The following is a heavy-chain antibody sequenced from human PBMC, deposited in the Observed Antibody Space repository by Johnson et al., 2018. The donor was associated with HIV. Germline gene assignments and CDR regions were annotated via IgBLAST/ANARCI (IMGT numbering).Heavy chain of an antibody. CDR2: IGTAGDK. Sequence: VQLVESGGGVVQPGRSLRLSCAASGFTFSTYDMHWVRQPTGKGLEWVSAIGTAGDKYYADSVKGRFTISRDNSKNTLYLQMNSLRAEDTAVYYCARDLLSRACDIWGQGTMVTVSS. CDR1: GFTFSTYD. J-gene: IGHJ3*02. CDR3: ARDLLSRACDI. V-gene: IGHV3-13*01.